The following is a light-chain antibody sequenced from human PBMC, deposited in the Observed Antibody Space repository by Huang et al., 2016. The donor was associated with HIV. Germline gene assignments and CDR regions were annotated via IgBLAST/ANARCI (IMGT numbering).Light chain of an antibody. J-gene: IGKJ1*01. CDR2: GAS. CDR1: QSVSNN. Sequence: EIVMTQSPATLSVSPGERATLSCRASQSVSNNLAWYQQKPGQAPRLLSYGASTRATGIPARFSGSGSGTEFTLTISSLQSEDFAVYYCQQYNNWSWTFGQGTKVEIK. V-gene: IGKV3-15*01. CDR3: QQYNNWSWT.